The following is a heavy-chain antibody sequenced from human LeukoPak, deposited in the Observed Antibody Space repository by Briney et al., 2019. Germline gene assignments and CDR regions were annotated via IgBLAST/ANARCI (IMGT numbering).Heavy chain of an antibody. D-gene: IGHD5-18*01. CDR2: IFGSGGSP. CDR3: GKTTAGYSSGQKPAWPVDY. Sequence: PGGSLRLSCEASGFTFGSFAMYWVHQAPGKGLEWIAGIFGSGGSPHYADSVKGRFTISRDNSKNTVYLQINSLRAEDTAVYYCGKTTAGYSSGQKPAWPVDYWGQGTLVTVSS. J-gene: IGHJ4*02. V-gene: IGHV3-23*01. CDR1: GFTFGSFA.